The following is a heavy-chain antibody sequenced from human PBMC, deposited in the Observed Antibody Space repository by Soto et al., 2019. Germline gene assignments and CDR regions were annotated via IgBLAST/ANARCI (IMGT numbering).Heavy chain of an antibody. J-gene: IGHJ3*02. D-gene: IGHD3-22*01. CDR1: GFTFSNAW. CDR3: TTRDDSKEVGSLGAFDI. Sequence: GGSLRLSCAASGFTFSNAWMSWVRQAPGKGLEWVGRIKSKTDGGTTDYAAPVKGRFTISRDDSKNTLYLQMNSLKTEDTAVYYCTTRDDSKEVGSLGAFDIWGQGTMVTV. V-gene: IGHV3-15*01. CDR2: IKSKTDGGTT.